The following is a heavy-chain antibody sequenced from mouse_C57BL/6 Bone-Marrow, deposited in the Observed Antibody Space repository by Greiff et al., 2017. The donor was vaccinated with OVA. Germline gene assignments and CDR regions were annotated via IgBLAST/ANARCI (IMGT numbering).Heavy chain of an antibody. CDR2: LLPGSGST. Sequence: QVQLQQSGAELMKPGASVKLSCKATGYTFTGYWIEWVKQRPGHGLEWIGELLPGSGSTNYNEKFKGKAPFTADTSSNAAYMQRSSLTTEDSAIYYCARWDYYGSSFYWYFDVWGTGTTVTVSS. V-gene: IGHV1-9*01. CDR1: GYTFTGYW. J-gene: IGHJ1*03. CDR3: ARWDYYGSSFYWYFDV. D-gene: IGHD1-1*01.